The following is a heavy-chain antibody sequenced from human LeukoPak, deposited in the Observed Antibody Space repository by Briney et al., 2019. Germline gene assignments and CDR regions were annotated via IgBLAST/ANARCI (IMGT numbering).Heavy chain of an antibody. Sequence: GGPLKLPCAASGRMLIIYRVLGLPDAPERALEGRSMISAEESDIPYTDPEKGRYTTSRDNSKNTLYLQMTSLRPEDTALYYCVSKDGHTFLDSFDIWGQGTMLIVSS. CDR3: VSKDGHTFLDSFDI. V-gene: IGHV3-30*04. CDR2: ISAEESDI. J-gene: IGHJ3*02. CDR1: GRMLIIYR. D-gene: IGHD5-24*01.